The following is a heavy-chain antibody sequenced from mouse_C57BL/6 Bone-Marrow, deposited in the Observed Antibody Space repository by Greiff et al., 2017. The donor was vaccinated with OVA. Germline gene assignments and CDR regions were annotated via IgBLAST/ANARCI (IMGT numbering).Heavy chain of an antibody. D-gene: IGHD1-1*01. CDR2: ISDGGSYT. V-gene: IGHV5-4*03. CDR3: ARVWDITTVVANCYFDV. J-gene: IGHJ1*03. CDR1: GFTFSSYA. Sequence: EVKLVESGGGLVKPGGSLKLSCAASGFTFSSYAMSWVRQTPEKRLEWVATISDGGSYTYYPDNVKGRFTISRDNAKNNLYLQMSHLKSEDTAMYYCARVWDITTVVANCYFDVWGTETTVTVSS.